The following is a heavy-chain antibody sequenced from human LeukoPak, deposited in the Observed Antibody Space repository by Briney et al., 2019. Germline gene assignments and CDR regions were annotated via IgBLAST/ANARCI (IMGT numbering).Heavy chain of an antibody. CDR2: ISSSSSYI. J-gene: IGHJ3*02. V-gene: IGHV3-21*01. CDR1: GFTFSSYS. D-gene: IGHD3-10*01. CDR3: ARETYGSGNPEVFVI. Sequence: GGSLRLSCAASGFTFSSYSMNWVRQAPGKGLEWVSSISSSSSYIYYADSVTGRFTISRDNAKNSLYLQMNSLRAEDTAVYYCARETYGSGNPEVFVIWGQGTMVTVSS.